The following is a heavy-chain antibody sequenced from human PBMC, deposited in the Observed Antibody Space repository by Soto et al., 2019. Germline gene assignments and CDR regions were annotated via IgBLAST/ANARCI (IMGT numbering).Heavy chain of an antibody. V-gene: IGHV1-3*01. CDR2: INAGNGDT. CDR3: ARDQGYNDRSGYYYY. CDR1: GYTFTNYA. D-gene: IGHD3-22*01. J-gene: IGHJ4*02. Sequence: ASVKVSCKASGYTFTNYAIHWVRQAPGQRLEWMGWINAGNGDTEYSQKFQSRVTITRDTSASTAYMELSSLRSEDTAVYYCARDQGYNDRSGYYYYWGQGTLVT.